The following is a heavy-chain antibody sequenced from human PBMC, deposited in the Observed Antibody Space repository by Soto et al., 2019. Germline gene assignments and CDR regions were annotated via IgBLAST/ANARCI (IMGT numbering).Heavy chain of an antibody. CDR2: MNTNSGNT. J-gene: IGHJ6*02. CDR3: ARVERGYDFWSAFHYYYGMDV. Sequence: QVQLVQSGAEVKKPGASVKVSCKASGYTFTSYDINWVRQATGQGLEWMGWMNTNSGNTGYAQKFQGRVTMTRNTSISTAYMQLSSLRSEDTAVYYCARVERGYDFWSAFHYYYGMDVWGQGTTVTVSS. CDR1: GYTFTSYD. V-gene: IGHV1-8*01. D-gene: IGHD3-3*01.